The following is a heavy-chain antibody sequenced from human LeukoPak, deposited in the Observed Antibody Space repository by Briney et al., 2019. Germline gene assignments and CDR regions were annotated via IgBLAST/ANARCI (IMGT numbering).Heavy chain of an antibody. CDR1: GGSMSSSSYY. V-gene: IGHV4-39*07. CDR2: IYYSGST. CDR3: ARGGTGTADASFDP. Sequence: PSETLSLTCTVSGGSMSSSSYYWGWIRQPPGKGLEWIGSIYYSGSTYYNPSLKSRVTISVDTSKNQFSLKLSSVTAADTAVYYCARGGTGTADASFDPWGQGTLVTVSS. D-gene: IGHD1-1*01. J-gene: IGHJ5*02.